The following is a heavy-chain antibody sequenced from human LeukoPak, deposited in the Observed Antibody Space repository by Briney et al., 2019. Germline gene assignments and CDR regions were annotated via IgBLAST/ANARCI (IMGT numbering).Heavy chain of an antibody. D-gene: IGHD5-12*01. Sequence: SETLSLTCSVSGASISPYYWSWMRRPPGRGLEGIGYIHYSGSTNYNPSLQSRVTISLDTSTKQFSLNLRSVTAADTGVYYCARGTKTGNTGYDWNYWGQGSLVTVSS. J-gene: IGHJ4*02. CDR2: IHYSGST. V-gene: IGHV4-59*01. CDR1: GASISPYY. CDR3: ARGTKTGNTGYDWNY.